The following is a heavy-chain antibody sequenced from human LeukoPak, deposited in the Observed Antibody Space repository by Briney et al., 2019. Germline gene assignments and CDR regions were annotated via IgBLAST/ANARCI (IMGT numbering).Heavy chain of an antibody. V-gene: IGHV3-43*01. J-gene: IGHJ4*02. Sequence: GGSLRLSCAASGFTFDDYTMHWVRQAPGKGLEWVSLISWDGGSTYYADSVKGRFAISRDNSKNSLYLQMNSLRTEDTALYYCAKDEQGNFDYWGQGTVVTVSS. CDR3: AKDEQGNFDY. CDR1: GFTFDDYT. CDR2: ISWDGGST. D-gene: IGHD7-27*01.